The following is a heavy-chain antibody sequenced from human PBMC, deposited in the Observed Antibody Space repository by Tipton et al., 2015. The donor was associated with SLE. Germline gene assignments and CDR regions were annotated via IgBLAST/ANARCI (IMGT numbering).Heavy chain of an antibody. Sequence: GSLRLSCAASGFKFDDYTMHWVRQAPGKGLEWVSLVSWDGGRTYYAGSVQGRFTISRDNSKNSLYLQMKSLRTEDSALYYCAKGKQDGTIDYWGQGTLVTVSS. D-gene: IGHD1-1*01. V-gene: IGHV3-43*01. CDR1: GFKFDDYT. CDR3: AKGKQDGTIDY. J-gene: IGHJ4*02. CDR2: VSWDGGRT.